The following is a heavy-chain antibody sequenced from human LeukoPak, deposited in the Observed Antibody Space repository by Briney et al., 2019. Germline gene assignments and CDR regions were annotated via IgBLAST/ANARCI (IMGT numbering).Heavy chain of an antibody. J-gene: IGHJ2*01. Sequence: SETLSLTCAVYGGSFSGYYWSWIRQPPGKGLEWIGEINHSGSTNYNPSLKSRVTISVDTSKNQFSLKLSSVTAADTAVYYCARRRISWGSWYFDLWGRGTLVTVSS. D-gene: IGHD7-27*01. CDR2: INHSGST. CDR1: GGSFSGYY. V-gene: IGHV4-34*01. CDR3: ARRRISWGSWYFDL.